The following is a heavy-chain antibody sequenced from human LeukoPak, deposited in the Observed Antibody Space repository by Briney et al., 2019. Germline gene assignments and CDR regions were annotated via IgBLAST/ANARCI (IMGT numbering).Heavy chain of an antibody. V-gene: IGHV3-9*01. J-gene: IGHJ6*02. CDR3: AKDRQWELLTGMDV. CDR1: RFTFDDYT. CDR2: ISRNSGSI. D-gene: IGHD1-26*01. Sequence: GGSLRLSSAASRFTFDDYTMHWVRQAPGKGLEWVSGISRNSGSIGYADSVKGRFTISRDNAKNSLYLQMDSLRAEDTALYYCAKDRQWELLTGMDVWGQGTTVTVSS.